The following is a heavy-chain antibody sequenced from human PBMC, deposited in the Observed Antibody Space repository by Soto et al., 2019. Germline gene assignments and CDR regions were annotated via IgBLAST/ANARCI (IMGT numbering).Heavy chain of an antibody. D-gene: IGHD3-22*01. CDR2: IIPIFGTA. Sequence: ASVKVSCKAAGGTFSSYASSWVRQATGQGLEWMGGIIPIFGTANYAQKFQGRVTITADESTSTAYMELSSLRSEDTALYYCASRDSSGYARFDYWGQGTLVTVSS. CDR3: ASRDSSGYARFDY. V-gene: IGHV1-69*13. J-gene: IGHJ4*02. CDR1: GGTFSSYA.